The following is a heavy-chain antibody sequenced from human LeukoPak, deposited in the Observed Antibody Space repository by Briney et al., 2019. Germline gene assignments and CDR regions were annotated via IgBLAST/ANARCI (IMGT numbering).Heavy chain of an antibody. CDR3: AKAVGYSTIYWFDP. CDR1: GGSIRSSH. V-gene: IGHV4-59*01. CDR2: IYYSGTS. J-gene: IGHJ5*02. D-gene: IGHD6-13*01. Sequence: PSETLSLTCTVSGGSIRSSHWSWIRQPPGQGLEFIGYIYYSGTSNYNPSLKSRVTMSVDTSNNQFSLKLNSVTAADTAVYYCAKAVGYSTIYWFDPWGQGTLVTVSS.